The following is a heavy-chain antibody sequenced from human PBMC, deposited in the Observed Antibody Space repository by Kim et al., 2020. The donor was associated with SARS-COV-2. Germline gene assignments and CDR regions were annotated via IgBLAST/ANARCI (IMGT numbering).Heavy chain of an antibody. CDR1: GYTLTELS. V-gene: IGHV1-24*01. CDR2: FDPEDGET. J-gene: IGHJ3*02. Sequence: ASVKVSCKVSGYTLTELSMHWVRQAPGKGLEWMGGFDPEDGETIYAQKFQDRVTMTEDTSTDTAYMELSSLRSEDTAVYYCATMGVGSSLVLDAFDIWGQGTMVTVSS. D-gene: IGHD6-13*01. CDR3: ATMGVGSSLVLDAFDI.